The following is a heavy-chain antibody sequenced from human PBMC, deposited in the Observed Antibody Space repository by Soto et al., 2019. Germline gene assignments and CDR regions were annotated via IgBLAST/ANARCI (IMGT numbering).Heavy chain of an antibody. Sequence: EVQLVESGGGLVKPGGSLRLSCAASGFTFSSYSMNWVRQAPGKGLEWVSSISSSSTYIYYADSVKGRFTISRDNAKNSLYLQMNSLRAVDTAVYYCARDVGYSNSGGVVYWGQGTLVTVSS. CDR1: GFTFSSYS. D-gene: IGHD6-13*01. CDR2: ISSSSTYI. V-gene: IGHV3-21*01. J-gene: IGHJ4*02. CDR3: ARDVGYSNSGGVVY.